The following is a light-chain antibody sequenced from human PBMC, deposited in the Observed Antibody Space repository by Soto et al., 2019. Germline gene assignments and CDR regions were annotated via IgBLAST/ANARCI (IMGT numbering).Light chain of an antibody. J-gene: IGKJ4*01. V-gene: IGKV3-11*01. CDR3: QQRSNWPST. CDR2: DAS. Sequence: EIVLTQSPATLSLSPGERATLSCRASQTVSSYLAWYQQKPGQAPRLLIYDASNRATGSTARFSGSGSETDFTLTISSLEPEDFAVYYCQQRSNWPSTFGGGTKVEIK. CDR1: QTVSSY.